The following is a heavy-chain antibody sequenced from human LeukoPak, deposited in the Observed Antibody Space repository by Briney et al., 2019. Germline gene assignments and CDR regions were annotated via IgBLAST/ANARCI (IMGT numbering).Heavy chain of an antibody. CDR3: ARDRGDSGYDT. D-gene: IGHD5-12*01. Sequence: GGSLRLSCAASGFTFSSYEMNWVRQAPGKGLEWVSAISGSGGSTYYADSVKGRFTISRDNAKNSLYLQMNSLRAEDTAVYYCARDRGDSGYDTWGQGTLVTVSS. CDR1: GFTFSSYE. CDR2: ISGSGGST. J-gene: IGHJ5*02. V-gene: IGHV3-48*03.